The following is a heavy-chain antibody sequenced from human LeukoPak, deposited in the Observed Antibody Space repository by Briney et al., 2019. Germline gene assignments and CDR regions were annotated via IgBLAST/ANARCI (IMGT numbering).Heavy chain of an antibody. Sequence: ASVKVSCTASGYTFTGYYMHWVRQAPGQGLEWMGWINPNSGGTNYAQKFQGRVTMTRDTSISTACMELSRLRSDDTAVYYCAGEGEEDDYVWGSYRYTEPHFDYWGQGTLVTVSS. V-gene: IGHV1-2*02. CDR3: AGEGEEDDYVWGSYRYTEPHFDY. CDR2: INPNSGGT. CDR1: GYTFTGYY. J-gene: IGHJ4*02. D-gene: IGHD3-16*02.